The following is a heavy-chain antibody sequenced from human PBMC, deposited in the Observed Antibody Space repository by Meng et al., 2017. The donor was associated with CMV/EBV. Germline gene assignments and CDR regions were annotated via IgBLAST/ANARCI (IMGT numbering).Heavy chain of an antibody. Sequence: GESLKISCAASGFTFSSYAMSWVRQAPGKGLEWVSYISSSGSTIYYADSVKGRFTISRDNAKNSLYLQMNSLRAEDTAVYYCARGRRAARPYDYWGQGTLVTVSS. CDR1: GFTFSSYA. CDR2: ISSSGSTI. J-gene: IGHJ4*02. V-gene: IGHV3-48*04. CDR3: ARGRRAARPYDY. D-gene: IGHD6-6*01.